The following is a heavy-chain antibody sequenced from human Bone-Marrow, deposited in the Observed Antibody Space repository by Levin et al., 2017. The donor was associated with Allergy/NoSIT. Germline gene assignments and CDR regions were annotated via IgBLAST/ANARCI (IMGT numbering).Heavy chain of an antibody. V-gene: IGHV3-11*06. J-gene: IGHJ5*02. CDR3: ARATHHNWFDP. Sequence: GESLKISCAASGFTFSDYYMSWIRQAPGKGLEWVSYISSSSSYTNYADSVKGRFTISRDNAKNSLYLQMNSLRAEDTAVYYCARATHHNWFDPWGQGTLVTVSS. CDR2: ISSSSSYT. CDR1: GFTFSDYY.